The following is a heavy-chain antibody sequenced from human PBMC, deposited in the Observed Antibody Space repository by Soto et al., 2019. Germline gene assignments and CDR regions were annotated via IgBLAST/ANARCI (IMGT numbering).Heavy chain of an antibody. CDR1: GGSISSGGYY. D-gene: IGHD2-15*01. Sequence: KPXESLSLPCTVSGGSISSGGYYWSWIRQHPGKVLEWIVYIYYSGITYYNPSLKSRVTISVDTSKNQFSLKLSSVTAADTAVYYCARADGYCSGGSCLYYFDDWGQGTLVTVSS. CDR3: ARADGYCSGGSCLYYFDD. CDR2: IYYSGIT. J-gene: IGHJ4*02. V-gene: IGHV4-31*03.